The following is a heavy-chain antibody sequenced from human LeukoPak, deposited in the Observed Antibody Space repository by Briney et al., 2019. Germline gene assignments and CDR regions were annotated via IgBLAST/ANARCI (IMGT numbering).Heavy chain of an antibody. J-gene: IGHJ4*02. CDR3: ARGSYGYNYFDY. Sequence: SETLSLTCTVSGGSISSGGYSWSWIRQPPGKGLEWIGYIYHSGSTYYNPSLKSRVTISVDRSKNQFSLKLSSVTAADTAVYYCARGSYGYNYFDYWGQGTLVTVSS. D-gene: IGHD5-18*01. V-gene: IGHV4-30-2*01. CDR2: IYHSGST. CDR1: GGSISSGGYS.